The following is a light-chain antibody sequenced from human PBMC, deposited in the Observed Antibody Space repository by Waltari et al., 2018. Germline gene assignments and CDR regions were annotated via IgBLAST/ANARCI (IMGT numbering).Light chain of an antibody. CDR1: QSVRKY. Sequence: EIVLTQSPGTLSLSPGERATLSCRASQSVRKYLAWYQQKPGQAPRLLIYEPSIRATGIPDRFSGSGFGTDFSLTISSLDPEDFAVYFCQKYDRLPATFGQGTRVEIK. V-gene: IGKV3-20*01. CDR2: EPS. CDR3: QKYDRLPAT. J-gene: IGKJ1*01.